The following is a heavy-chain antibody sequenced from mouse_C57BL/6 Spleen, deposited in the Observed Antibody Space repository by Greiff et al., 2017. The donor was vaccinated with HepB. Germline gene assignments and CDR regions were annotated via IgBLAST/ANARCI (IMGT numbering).Heavy chain of an antibody. Sequence: EVQLQQSGPELVKPGASVKISCKASGYTFTDYYMNWVKQSHGKSLEWIGDINPNNGGTSYNQKFKGKATLTVDKSSSTAYMELRSLTSEDSAVYYCARGDGYDFDYWGQGTTLTVSS. J-gene: IGHJ2*01. CDR3: ARGDGYDFDY. V-gene: IGHV1-26*01. D-gene: IGHD2-2*01. CDR2: INPNNGGT. CDR1: GYTFTDYY.